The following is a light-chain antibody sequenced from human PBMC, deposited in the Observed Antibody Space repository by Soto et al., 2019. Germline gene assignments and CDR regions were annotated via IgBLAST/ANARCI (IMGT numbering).Light chain of an antibody. CDR2: AAS. J-gene: IGKJ2*01. CDR3: QHYDSSPPYT. Sequence: EIVLTQSPVTLSLSPGERATLSCRASRSFASSYLGWYQQKPGQAPRLLIYAASTRATGNPDRFSGSGSATDFTLTISRLEPEDSAVYYCQHYDSSPPYTFGQGTKLEIK. V-gene: IGKV3-20*01. CDR1: RSFASSY.